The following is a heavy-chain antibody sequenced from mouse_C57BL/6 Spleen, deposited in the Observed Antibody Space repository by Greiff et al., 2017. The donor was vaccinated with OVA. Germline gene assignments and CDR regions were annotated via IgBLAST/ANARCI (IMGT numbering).Heavy chain of an antibody. J-gene: IGHJ4*01. D-gene: IGHD4-1*01. CDR2: ISGGGGNT. V-gene: IGHV5-9*01. CDR3: ARPQRTGLYAMDD. CDR1: GFTFSSYT. Sequence: EVQVVESGGGLVKPGGSLKLSCAASGFTFSSYTMSWVRQTPEKRLEWVATISGGGGNTYYPDSVKGRFTISRDNAKNTLDLQMSSLRSEDTALDYCARPQRTGLYAMDDWGQGTSVTVSS.